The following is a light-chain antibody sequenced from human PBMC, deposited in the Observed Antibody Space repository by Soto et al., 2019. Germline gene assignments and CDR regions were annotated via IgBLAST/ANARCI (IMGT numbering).Light chain of an antibody. J-gene: IGLJ1*01. Sequence: QSALTQRASVSGSPGQSITISCTGTSSDVGDYNYVSWYQQHPGKAPKLMLYDVSNRPSGIPNRFSGSKSGNTASLTISGLQAEDEADYYCSSYTSSSTLFGTGTKLTVL. V-gene: IGLV2-14*01. CDR3: SSYTSSSTL. CDR1: SSDVGDYNY. CDR2: DVS.